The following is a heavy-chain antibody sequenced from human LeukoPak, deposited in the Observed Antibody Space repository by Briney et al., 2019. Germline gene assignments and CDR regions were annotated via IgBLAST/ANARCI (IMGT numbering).Heavy chain of an antibody. D-gene: IGHD3-3*01. CDR3: ARVLTTDFDY. CDR1: GYSITSGYY. J-gene: IGHJ4*02. V-gene: IGHV4-38-2*02. Sequence: SETLSLTCTVSGYSITSGYYWGWIRQPPGKGLEWIGSIYHTGSTYYNPSLKSRVTISVDTSKNQFSLKLSSVTAADTAVYHCARVLTTDFDYWGQGTLVTVSS. CDR2: IYHTGST.